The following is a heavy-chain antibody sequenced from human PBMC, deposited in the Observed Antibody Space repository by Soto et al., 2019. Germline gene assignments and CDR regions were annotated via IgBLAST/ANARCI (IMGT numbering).Heavy chain of an antibody. D-gene: IGHD3-22*01. CDR1: GFTFSSYA. CDR2: ISGSGGST. Sequence: GGSLRLSCAASGFTFSSYAMSWVRQAPGKGLEWVSAISGSGGSTYYADSVKGRFTISRDNSKNTLYLQMNSLRAEDTAVYYCAKDLSYYDSSGYYYGFQHWGQGTLVTVSS. CDR3: AKDLSYYDSSGYYYGFQH. V-gene: IGHV3-23*01. J-gene: IGHJ1*01.